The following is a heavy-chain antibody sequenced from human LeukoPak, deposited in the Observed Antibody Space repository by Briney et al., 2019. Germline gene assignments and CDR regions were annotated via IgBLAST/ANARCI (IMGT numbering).Heavy chain of an antibody. V-gene: IGHV3-49*04. D-gene: IGHD3-10*01. J-gene: IGHJ5*02. CDR2: IRSKAYGGTT. Sequence: GGPLRLSCTASGFTFGDYVMSWVRQAPGKGLEGVGFIRSKAYGGTTEYAASVKGRFTISRDDSKSIAYLQMNILKTEDTAVYYCSRGYYYGSGTPVWFDPWGQGTLVTVSS. CDR1: GFTFGDYV. CDR3: SRGYYYGSGTPVWFDP.